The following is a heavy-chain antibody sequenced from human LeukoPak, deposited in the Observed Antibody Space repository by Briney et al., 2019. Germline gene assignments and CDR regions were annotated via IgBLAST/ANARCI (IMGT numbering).Heavy chain of an antibody. CDR1: GYTFTNYA. CDR3: ARERWHCRGNDCYSVYYYGLDV. J-gene: IGHJ6*02. D-gene: IGHD2-15*01. Sequence: ASVKLSCKASGYTFTNYAFHWVRQAPGQRLEWLGWINAGNDDTKYSQKFQARVTITRDTSASTVYMELSSLTSDDTAVYYCARERWHCRGNDCYSVYYYGLDVWGQGTTVTVSS. V-gene: IGHV1-3*01. CDR2: INAGNDDT.